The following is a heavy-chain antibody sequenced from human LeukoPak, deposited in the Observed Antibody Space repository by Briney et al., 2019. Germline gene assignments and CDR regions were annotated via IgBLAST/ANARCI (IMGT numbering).Heavy chain of an antibody. CDR3: ARDYCSSTSCYTGYFDY. Sequence: GGSLRLSCAASGFTFSSYWMSWVRQAPGKGLEWVANIKQDGSEKYYVDSVKGRFTISRDNAKNSLYLQMNSLRAEDTAVYYCARDYCSSTSCYTGYFDYWGQGTLVTVSS. V-gene: IGHV3-7*01. CDR1: GFTFSSYW. D-gene: IGHD2-2*02. J-gene: IGHJ4*02. CDR2: IKQDGSEK.